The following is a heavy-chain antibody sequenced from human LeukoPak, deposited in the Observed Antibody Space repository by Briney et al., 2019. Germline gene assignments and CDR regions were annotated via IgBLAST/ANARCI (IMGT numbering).Heavy chain of an antibody. CDR3: ARHGGGLAVDY. Sequence: PSETLSLTCTVSGGSISSYYWSWIRQPPGKGLEWIGYIYYSGSTNYSPSLGSRVTISVDTSKNHFSLKLSSVTAADTAVYYCARHGGGLAVDYWGQGTLVTVSS. V-gene: IGHV4-59*08. CDR1: GGSISSYY. CDR2: IYYSGST. J-gene: IGHJ4*02.